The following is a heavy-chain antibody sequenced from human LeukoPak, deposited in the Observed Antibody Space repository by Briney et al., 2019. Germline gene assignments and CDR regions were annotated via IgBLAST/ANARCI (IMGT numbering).Heavy chain of an antibody. J-gene: IGHJ5*02. CDR1: GASISRYY. CDR3: ARDSPFAKFDP. V-gene: IGHV4-59*01. CDR2: IYYSGST. Sequence: SETLSLTCTVSGASISRYYWSWIRQPPGKGLEWIGNIYYSGSTNYNPSLKSRVTISVDTSKNQFSLKLSSVTAADTAVYYCARDSPFAKFDPWGQGTLVTVSS.